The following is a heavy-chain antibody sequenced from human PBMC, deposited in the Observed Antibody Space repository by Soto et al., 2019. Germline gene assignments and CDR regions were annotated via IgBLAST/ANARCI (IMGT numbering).Heavy chain of an antibody. J-gene: IGHJ3*02. CDR3: AKDRSVVPAATSDAFDI. Sequence: GGSLRLSCAASGFTFSSYAMSWVRQAPGIGLEWVSAISGSGGSTYYADSVKGRFTISRDNSKNTLYLQMNSLRAEDTAVYYCAKDRSVVPAATSDAFDIWGQGTMVTVSS. CDR1: GFTFSSYA. V-gene: IGHV3-23*01. D-gene: IGHD2-2*01. CDR2: ISGSGGST.